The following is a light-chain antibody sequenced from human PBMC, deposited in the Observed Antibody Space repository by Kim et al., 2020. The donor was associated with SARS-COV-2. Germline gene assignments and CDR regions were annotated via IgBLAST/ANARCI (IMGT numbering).Light chain of an antibody. V-gene: IGLV2-8*01. CDR1: SNDIGHYNY. J-gene: IGLJ2*01. CDR2: EVT. CDR3: SSYGGNNDLV. Sequence: QSALTQPPSASGSPGQSVTISCTGTSNDIGHYNYVSWYQQNPGKAPKLIIYEVTKRPSGVPDRFSGSKSGNTASLTVSGLQAEDEADYYCSSYGGNNDLVFGGGTQLTVL.